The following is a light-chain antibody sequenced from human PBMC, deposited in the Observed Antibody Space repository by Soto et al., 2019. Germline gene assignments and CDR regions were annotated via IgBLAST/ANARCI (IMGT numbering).Light chain of an antibody. J-gene: IGKJ1*01. CDR1: QSVSSSY. CDR3: QQYVSSPRT. Sequence: EIVLTQSPVTLSLSPGESATLSCRASQSVSSSYLAWYQQKPGQAPRLLIYAASSRATGIPDRFSGSGSGTDFTLTISRLAPEEYVVYSCQQYVSSPRTFGQGTKVEIK. CDR2: AAS. V-gene: IGKV3-20*01.